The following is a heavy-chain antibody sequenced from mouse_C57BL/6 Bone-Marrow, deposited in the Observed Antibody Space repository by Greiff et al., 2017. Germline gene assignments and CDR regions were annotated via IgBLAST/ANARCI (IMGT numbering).Heavy chain of an antibody. V-gene: IGHV3-6*01. Sequence: ESGPGLVKPSQSLSLTCSVTGYSITSGYYWNWIRQFPGNKLEWMGYISYDGSNNYNPSLKNRISITRDTSKNQFFLKLNSVTTEDTATYYCARDRDDGYYVWGWGQGTTLTVSS. D-gene: IGHD2-3*01. CDR1: GYSITSGYY. J-gene: IGHJ2*01. CDR3: ARDRDDGYYVWG. CDR2: ISYDGSN.